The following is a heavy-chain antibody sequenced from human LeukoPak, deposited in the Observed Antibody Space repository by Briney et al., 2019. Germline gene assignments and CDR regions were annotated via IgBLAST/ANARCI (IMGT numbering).Heavy chain of an antibody. CDR1: VFTFCSYA. Sequence: GGPLRLPCAASVFTFCSYAVHWPREAPGKGLVGVAVISYDGSNKSYADSVKGRFTISRDNSKNTLYLQMNSLRAEDTAVYYCARGGGRGYYDSSGYYPHWGQGTLVTVSS. CDR3: ARGGGRGYYDSSGYYPH. V-gene: IGHV3-30*04. CDR2: ISYDGSNK. D-gene: IGHD3-22*01. J-gene: IGHJ4*02.